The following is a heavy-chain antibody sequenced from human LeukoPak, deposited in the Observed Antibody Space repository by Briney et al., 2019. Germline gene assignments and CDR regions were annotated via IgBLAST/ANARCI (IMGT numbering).Heavy chain of an antibody. CDR1: GFTFSSYG. J-gene: IGHJ4*02. V-gene: IGHV3-30*02. CDR2: IRYDGSNK. CDR3: AKDSEVRQLWFGHPFDY. D-gene: IGHD5-18*01. Sequence: AGGSLRLSCAASGFTFSSYGMHWVRQAPGKGLEWVAFIRYDGSNKYYADSVKGRFTISRDNSKNTLYLQMNSLRAEDTAVYYCAKDSEVRQLWFGHPFDYWGRGTLVTVSS.